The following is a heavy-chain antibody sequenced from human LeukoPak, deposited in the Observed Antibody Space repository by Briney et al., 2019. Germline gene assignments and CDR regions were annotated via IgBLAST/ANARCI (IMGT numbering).Heavy chain of an antibody. V-gene: IGHV4-4*02. CDR2: IDHSGST. D-gene: IGHD3-10*01. CDR3: ARFLWFGESLGGWFDP. CDR1: GGSIINSNW. J-gene: IGHJ5*02. Sequence: SETLSLTCAVSGGSIINSNWWSWVRQPPGKGLEWIGEIDHSGSTSYNPSLKSRVTISVDTSKNQFSLKLSSVTAADTAVYYCARFLWFGESLGGWFDPWGQGTLVTVSS.